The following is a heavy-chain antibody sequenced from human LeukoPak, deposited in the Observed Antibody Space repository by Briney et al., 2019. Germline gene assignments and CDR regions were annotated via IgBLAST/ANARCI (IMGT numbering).Heavy chain of an antibody. V-gene: IGHV6-1*01. J-gene: IGHJ6*03. Sequence: SHTLSLTCAISGDSVSSNSAAWNWIRQSPSRGLEWLGRTSYRSKWYNDYAVSVKSRITINPDTSKNQFSLQLNSVTPEDTAMYYCARSRYYAFWSGSYYYYMDVWGKGTTVTVSS. CDR1: GDSVSSNSAA. CDR2: TSYRSKWYN. D-gene: IGHD3-3*01. CDR3: ARSRYYAFWSGSYYYYMDV.